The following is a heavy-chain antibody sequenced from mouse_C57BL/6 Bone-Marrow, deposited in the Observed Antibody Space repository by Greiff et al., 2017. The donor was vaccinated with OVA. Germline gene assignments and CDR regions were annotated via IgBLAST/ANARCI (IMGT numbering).Heavy chain of an antibody. CDR1: GYSITSGYY. J-gene: IGHJ4*01. CDR2: ISYDGSN. V-gene: IGHV3-6*01. D-gene: IGHD1-1*01. Sequence: EVKLVESGPGLVKPSQSLSLTCSVTGYSITSGYYWNWIRQFPGNKLEWMGYISYDGSNNYNPSLKNRISITRDTSKNQFFLKLNSVTTEDTATYYCARDRYYGSRERSYAMDYWGQGTSVTVSS. CDR3: ARDRYYGSRERSYAMDY.